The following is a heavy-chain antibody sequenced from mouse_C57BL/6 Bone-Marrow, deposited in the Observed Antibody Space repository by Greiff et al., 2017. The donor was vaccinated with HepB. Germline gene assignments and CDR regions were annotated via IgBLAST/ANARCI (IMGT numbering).Heavy chain of an antibody. D-gene: IGHD3-3*01. V-gene: IGHV2-2*01. CDR3: ARKGGTRFAY. CDR2: IWSGGST. J-gene: IGHJ3*01. CDR1: GFSLTSYG. Sequence: QVQLKQSGPGLVQPSQSLSITCTVSGFSLTSYGVHWVRQSPGKGLEWLGVIWSGGSTDNNAAFIFTLSTSKYNSKSQFFFKMNSLQADDTAIYYCARKGGTRFAYWGQGTVVTVSA.